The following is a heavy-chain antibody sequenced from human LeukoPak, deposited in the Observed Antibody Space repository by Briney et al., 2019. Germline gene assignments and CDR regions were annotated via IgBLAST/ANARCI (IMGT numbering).Heavy chain of an antibody. CDR2: VRYDGNDK. CDR3: AKDRGVATIGSYYFDY. V-gene: IGHV3-30*02. CDR1: GFTFSTYG. J-gene: IGHJ4*02. Sequence: GGSLRLSCAASGFTFSTYGMRWVRQAPGKGLEWVAFVRYDGNDKYYADSVKGRFTISRDNSKNTLYLQMNSLRAEDTAVYYCAKDRGVATIGSYYFDYWGQGTLVTDSS. D-gene: IGHD5-12*01.